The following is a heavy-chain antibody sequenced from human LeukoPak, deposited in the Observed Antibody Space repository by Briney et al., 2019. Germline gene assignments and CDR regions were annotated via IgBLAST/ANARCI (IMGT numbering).Heavy chain of an antibody. D-gene: IGHD3-22*01. J-gene: IGHJ5*02. V-gene: IGHV3-23*01. CDR2: ISGSGGST. Sequence: GGSLRLSCAASGFTFSSYAMSWVRQAPGKGLEWVSAISGSGGSTYYADSVKGRFTISRDKSKNTLYLQMNSLRAEDTAVYYCAKPWYYYDSSGYWFDPWGQGTLVTVSS. CDR1: GFTFSSYA. CDR3: AKPWYYYDSSGYWFDP.